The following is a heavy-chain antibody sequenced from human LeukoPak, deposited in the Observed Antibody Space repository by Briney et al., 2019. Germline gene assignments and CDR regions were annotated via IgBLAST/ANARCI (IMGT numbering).Heavy chain of an antibody. CDR2: VYNSGTT. D-gene: IGHD2-15*01. J-gene: IGHJ6*04. CDR3: AREREVVEFDRFSYWMDV. CDR1: GDSISNNF. V-gene: IGHV4-4*07. Sequence: SETLSLTCTVSGDSISNNFWSWIRQPAEEGLEWIGRVYNSGTTNYNPSVKSRVIMSVDTSTNQFSLKLRSVTAADTAVYYCAREREVVEFDRFSYWMDVWGKGTTVTVSS.